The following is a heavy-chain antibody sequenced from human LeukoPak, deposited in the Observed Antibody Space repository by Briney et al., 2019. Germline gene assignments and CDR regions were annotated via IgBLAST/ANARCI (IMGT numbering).Heavy chain of an antibody. Sequence: ASVKVSCKASGYTFTSYDINWVRQATGQGLEWMGWMNPNSGNTGYAQKFQGRVTMTRNTSISTAYMELSSLRSEDTAVYYCARGGAPAVAGYNWFDPWGQGTLVTVSS. CDR3: ARGGAPAVAGYNWFDP. D-gene: IGHD6-19*01. CDR2: MNPNSGNT. CDR1: GYTFTSYD. V-gene: IGHV1-8*01. J-gene: IGHJ5*02.